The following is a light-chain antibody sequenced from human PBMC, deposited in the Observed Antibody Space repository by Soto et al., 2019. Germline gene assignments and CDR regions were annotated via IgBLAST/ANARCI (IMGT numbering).Light chain of an antibody. J-gene: IGKJ4*01. V-gene: IGKV3-20*01. CDR2: GAS. CDR1: QSVSSSY. Sequence: VLTQSAGALSLAPGERAPRPCRASQSVSSSYLAWYQQKPGQAPGLLIYGASNRATGIPDRFSGSGAATDFTLTISRLEPEDFAVYYCQQYDTSPLTFGGGTKVDIK. CDR3: QQYDTSPLT.